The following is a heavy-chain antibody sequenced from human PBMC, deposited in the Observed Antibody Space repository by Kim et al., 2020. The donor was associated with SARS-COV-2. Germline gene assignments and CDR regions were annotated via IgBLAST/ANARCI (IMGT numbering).Heavy chain of an antibody. J-gene: IGHJ3*02. V-gene: IGHV4-31*02. CDR3: ARDFRHYYDSSVTLAFDI. Sequence: KSRVTISVDTSKNQFSLKLSSGTAADTAVYYCARDFRHYYDSSVTLAFDIWGQGTMVTVSS. D-gene: IGHD3-22*01.